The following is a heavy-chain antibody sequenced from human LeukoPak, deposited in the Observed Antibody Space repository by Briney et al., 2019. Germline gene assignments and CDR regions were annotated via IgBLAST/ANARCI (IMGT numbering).Heavy chain of an antibody. J-gene: IGHJ4*02. CDR3: ARGDYYDSSGYYTN. D-gene: IGHD3-22*01. CDR1: GFTFSSYS. Sequence: PGRSLRLSCAASGFTFSSYSMNWVRQAPGKGLEWVSYISSSSSTIYYADSVKGRFTISRDNAKNSLYLQMNSLRDEDTAVYYCARGDYYDSSGYYTNWGQGTLVTVSS. CDR2: ISSSSSTI. V-gene: IGHV3-48*02.